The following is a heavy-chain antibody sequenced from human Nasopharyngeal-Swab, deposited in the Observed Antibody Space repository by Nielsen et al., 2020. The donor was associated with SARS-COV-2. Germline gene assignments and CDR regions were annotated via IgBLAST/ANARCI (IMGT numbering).Heavy chain of an antibody. CDR3: ARLSYYYDSSGHDDPYFDY. Sequence: WVRQAPGQGLEWMGGIIPIFGTANHAQKFQGRVTITADESTSTAYMELSSLRSEDTAVYYCARLSYYYDSSGHDDPYFDYWGQGTLVTVSS. CDR2: IIPIFGTA. D-gene: IGHD3-22*01. J-gene: IGHJ4*02. V-gene: IGHV1-69*01.